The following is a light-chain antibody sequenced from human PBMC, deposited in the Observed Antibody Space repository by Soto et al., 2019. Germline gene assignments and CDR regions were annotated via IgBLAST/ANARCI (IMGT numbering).Light chain of an antibody. CDR3: RHYNNWPPSLT. CDR2: GAS. V-gene: IGKV3-15*01. Sequence: VVSQSPSTRSVSTGERATLSCRASQSVSSNLAWYQQKPGQAPRLLIYGASTRATGIPARFSGSGSGTEFTLTISSLRSEDFAVYYCRHYNNWPPSLTFGRGTKVAIK. J-gene: IGKJ4*01. CDR1: QSVSSN.